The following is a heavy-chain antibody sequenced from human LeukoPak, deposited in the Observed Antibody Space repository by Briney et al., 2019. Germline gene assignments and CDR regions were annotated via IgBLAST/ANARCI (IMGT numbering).Heavy chain of an antibody. V-gene: IGHV1-18*01. CDR1: GSTFTSYG. CDR2: ISAYNGNT. Sequence: ASMNLCCKASGSTFTSYGISWERQGPGQGLEWMGWISAYNGNTNYAQKLQGRVTMTTDTSTSTAYMELRSLRSDDTAVYYCARVGVVVQKGDYWGQGTLVTVSS. J-gene: IGHJ4*02. CDR3: ARVGVVVQKGDY. D-gene: IGHD3-22*01.